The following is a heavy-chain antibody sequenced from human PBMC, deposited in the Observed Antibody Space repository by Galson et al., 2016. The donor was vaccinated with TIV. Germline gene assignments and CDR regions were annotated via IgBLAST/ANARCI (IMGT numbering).Heavy chain of an antibody. CDR1: TIHFSSFA. V-gene: IGHV3-30*04. J-gene: IGHJ6*02. CDR2: ISYDSVHT. Sequence: SLRLSCAASTIHFSSFAMHWVRQAPGRGLEWVAVISYDSVHTYYADSVKGRFPISRDKSKNNLYLQMNSLRAEATAVYYCASPRHGGFLRFSMDVWGQGTTVTVS. CDR3: ASPRHGGFLRFSMDV. D-gene: IGHD3-3*01.